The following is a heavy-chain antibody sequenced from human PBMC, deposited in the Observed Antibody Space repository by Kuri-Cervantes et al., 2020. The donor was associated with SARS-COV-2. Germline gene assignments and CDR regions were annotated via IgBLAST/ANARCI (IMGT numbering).Heavy chain of an antibody. CDR3: AGRNYYYYYGMDV. CDR2: IYYSGST. V-gene: IGHV4-30-4*01. Sequence: LRLSCTVSGGSISSGDYYWTWIRQPPGKGLEWIGYIYYSGSTYYNPSLKSRVTISVDTSKNQFSLKLNSMTAADTAVYYCAGRNYYYYYGMDVWGQGTTVTVSS. CDR1: GGSISSGDYY. J-gene: IGHJ6*02.